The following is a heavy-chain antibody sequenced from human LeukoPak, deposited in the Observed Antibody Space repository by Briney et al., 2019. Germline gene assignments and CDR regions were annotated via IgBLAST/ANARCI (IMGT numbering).Heavy chain of an antibody. CDR1: GYTFTTHY. CDR2: INPSGGGA. D-gene: IGHD5-18*01. CDR3: ARGYGEFDY. Sequence: ASVKVSCKASGYTFTTHYMHWVRQAPGQGLEWMGIINPSGGGARYAQNFQGRATLTRDTSTSTVYMELSSLRSEDTAVYYCARGYGEFDYWGQGTLVTVSS. V-gene: IGHV1-46*01. J-gene: IGHJ4*02.